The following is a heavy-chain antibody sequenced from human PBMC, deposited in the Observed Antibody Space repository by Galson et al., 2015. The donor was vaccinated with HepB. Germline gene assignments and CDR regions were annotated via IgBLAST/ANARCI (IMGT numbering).Heavy chain of an antibody. CDR1: GFSLSTSGMC. CDR3: ARIPFPGIAVAGTPGVFDY. J-gene: IGHJ4*02. V-gene: IGHV2-70*01. Sequence: PALVKPTQTLTLTCTFSGFSLSTSGMCVSWIRQPPGKALEWLALIDWDDDKYYSTSLKTRLTISKDTSKNQVVLTMTNMDPVDTATYYCARIPFPGIAVAGTPGVFDYWGQGTLVTVSS. D-gene: IGHD6-19*01. CDR2: IDWDDDK.